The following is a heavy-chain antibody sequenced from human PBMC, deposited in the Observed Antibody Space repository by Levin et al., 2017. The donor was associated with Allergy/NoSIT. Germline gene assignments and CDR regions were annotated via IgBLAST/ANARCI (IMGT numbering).Heavy chain of an antibody. Sequence: ASVKVSCKASGYTFNRYAVHWVRQAPGQRPEWMAWINAATGNTKYSHDFEGRVTITRDTEASTVYMELSSLRSEDTAVYYCARGVWNAFDIWGQGTVVTVSS. V-gene: IGHV1-3*01. CDR3: ARGVWNAFDI. CDR1: GYTFNRYA. CDR2: INAATGNT. D-gene: IGHD5/OR15-5a*01. J-gene: IGHJ3*02.